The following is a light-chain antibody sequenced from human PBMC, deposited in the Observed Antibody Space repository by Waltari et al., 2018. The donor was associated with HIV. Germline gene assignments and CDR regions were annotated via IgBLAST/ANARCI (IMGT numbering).Light chain of an antibody. Sequence: DIQMTHSPSTLSASVGDRVTITCRASQNIYKWLAWFQQKPGKAPKLLIYRASGLETGVPSRFSGSGSGTQFTLTITSLLPDDSATYFCQQYNGYPWTFGQGTKVEIK. J-gene: IGKJ1*01. CDR1: QNIYKW. CDR2: RAS. CDR3: QQYNGYPWT. V-gene: IGKV1-5*03.